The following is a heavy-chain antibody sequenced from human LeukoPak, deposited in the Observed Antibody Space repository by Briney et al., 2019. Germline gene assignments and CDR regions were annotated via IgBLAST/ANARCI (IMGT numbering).Heavy chain of an antibody. J-gene: IGHJ4*02. CDR1: GFTFDDYA. CDR2: ISWNSAGI. V-gene: IGHV3-9*01. CDR3: AMTGVTTTYYY. Sequence: GGSLRLSCAASGFTFDDYAMHWVRQAPGKGLEWVSGISWNSAGIGYADSVKGRFTISRDNAKNSLYLQMNSLRAEDTAVYYCAMTGVTTTYYYWGQGTLVTVSS. D-gene: IGHD4-17*01.